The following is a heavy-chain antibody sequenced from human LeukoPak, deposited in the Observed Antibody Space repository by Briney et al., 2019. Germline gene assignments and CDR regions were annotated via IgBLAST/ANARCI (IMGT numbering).Heavy chain of an antibody. CDR3: ARGVDGYKRWFDP. Sequence: PSETLSLTCIVSGGSISSSSYYWGWIRQPPGKGLEWIGSIYYSGSTYYNPSLKSRVTISVDTSKNQFSLKLSSVTATDTAVYYCARGVDGYKRWFDPWGQGTLVTVSS. D-gene: IGHD5-24*01. CDR2: IYYSGST. CDR1: GGSISSSSYY. V-gene: IGHV4-39*01. J-gene: IGHJ5*02.